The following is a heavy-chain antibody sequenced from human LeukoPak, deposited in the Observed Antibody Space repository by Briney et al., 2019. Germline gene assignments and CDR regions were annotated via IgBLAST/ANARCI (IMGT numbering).Heavy chain of an antibody. J-gene: IGHJ6*02. CDR2: IKSKTDGGTT. V-gene: IGHV3-15*01. CDR3: TTAVSTGGGSYILPYYYGMDV. CDR1: GFTLSNAW. D-gene: IGHD1-26*01. Sequence: GGSLRLSCAASGFTLSNAWMTWVRQAPGKGLEWVGRIKSKTDGGTTDYAAPVKGRFTISRDDSKNTLYLQMNSLKTEDTAVYYCTTAVSTGGGSYILPYYYGMDVWGQGTTVTVSS.